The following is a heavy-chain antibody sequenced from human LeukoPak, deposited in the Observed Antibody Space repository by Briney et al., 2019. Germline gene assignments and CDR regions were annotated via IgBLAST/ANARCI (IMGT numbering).Heavy chain of an antibody. D-gene: IGHD5-18*01. CDR2: INPNSGGT. J-gene: IGHJ6*03. CDR1: GYTFTGYY. CDR3: ARVGGRYSYGYYYYMDV. Sequence: ASVKVSCKASGYTFTGYYMHWVRQAPGQGLEWMGRINPNSGGTNYAQKFQGRVTMTRDTSISTAYMELSRLRSDDTAAYYCARVGGRYSYGYYYYMDVWGKGTTVTVSS. V-gene: IGHV1-2*06.